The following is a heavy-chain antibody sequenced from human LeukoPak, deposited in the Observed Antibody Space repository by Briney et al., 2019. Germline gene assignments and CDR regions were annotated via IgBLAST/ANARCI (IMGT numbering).Heavy chain of an antibody. J-gene: IGHJ5*02. Sequence: NPSETLSLTCAVYGGSFSGYYWSWIRQPPGKGLEWIGEINHSGSTNYNPSLKSRVTISVDTSKNQFSLKLSSVTAADTAVYYCARVVVPAAKVRMNSRFDPWGQGTLVTVSS. CDR3: ARVVVPAAKVRMNSRFDP. CDR2: INHSGST. D-gene: IGHD2-2*01. V-gene: IGHV4-34*01. CDR1: GGSFSGYY.